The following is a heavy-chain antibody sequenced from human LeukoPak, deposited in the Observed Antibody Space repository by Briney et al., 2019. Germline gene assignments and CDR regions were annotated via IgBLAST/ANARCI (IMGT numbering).Heavy chain of an antibody. J-gene: IGHJ4*02. V-gene: IGHV3-23*01. CDR2: ISGSGGST. CDR1: GFTFSSYA. Sequence: PGGSLRLSRAASGFTFSSYAMSWVRQAPGKGLEWVSAISGSGGSTYYADSVKGRFTISRDNSKNTLYLQMNSLRAEDTAVYYCAKPLTWIQLWLRSYWGQGTLVTVSS. D-gene: IGHD5-18*01. CDR3: AKPLTWIQLWLRSY.